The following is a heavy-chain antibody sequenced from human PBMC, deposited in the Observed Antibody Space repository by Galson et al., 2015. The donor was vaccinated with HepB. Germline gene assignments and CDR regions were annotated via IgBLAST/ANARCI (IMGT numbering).Heavy chain of an antibody. V-gene: IGHV3-73*01. CDR2: IRSTAHNYAT. Sequence: SLRLSCAASGFTFSGSAMHWVRQASGKGLEWVGRIRSTAHNYATAYAASVKGRFTISRDDSKNTAYLQMHSLKTEDTAVYYCTRLVPAYGMDVWGQGTTVTVSS. D-gene: IGHD2-2*01. J-gene: IGHJ6*02. CDR3: TRLVPAYGMDV. CDR1: GFTFSGSA.